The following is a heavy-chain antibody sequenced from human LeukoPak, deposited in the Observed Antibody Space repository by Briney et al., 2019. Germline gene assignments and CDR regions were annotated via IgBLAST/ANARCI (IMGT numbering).Heavy chain of an antibody. J-gene: IGHJ4*02. Sequence: ASVKVSRKASGYTFTSYDINWVRQATGQGLEWMGWMNPNSGNTGYAQKFQGRVTMTRNTSISTAYMELSSLRSEDTAVYYCARGRYCSSTSCYNDDYWGQGTLVTVSS. D-gene: IGHD2-2*02. CDR2: MNPNSGNT. V-gene: IGHV1-8*01. CDR1: GYTFTSYD. CDR3: ARGRYCSSTSCYNDDY.